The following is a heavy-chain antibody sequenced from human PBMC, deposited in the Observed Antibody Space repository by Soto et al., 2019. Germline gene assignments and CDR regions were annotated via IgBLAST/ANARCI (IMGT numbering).Heavy chain of an antibody. V-gene: IGHV3-74*01. J-gene: IGHJ4*02. CDR3: ARDYSYTPDY. D-gene: IGHD5-18*01. CDR1: GFTFSSYW. CDR2: MNGDGSST. Sequence: EVQLVESGGGLVQPGGSLRLSCAASGFTFSSYWMHWVRQAPGKGLVWVSRMNGDGSSTSYADSVKGRFTISRDNAKNTLYLQMNSLRTEDTAVYYCARDYSYTPDYWGQGTLVTVSS.